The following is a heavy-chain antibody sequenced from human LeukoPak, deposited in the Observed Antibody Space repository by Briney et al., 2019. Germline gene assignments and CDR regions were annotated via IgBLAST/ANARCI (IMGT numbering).Heavy chain of an antibody. Sequence: SETLSLTCTVSGGSISSSSYYWGWIRQPPGKGLEWIGSIYYSGSTYYNPSLKSRVTISVDTSKNQFSLKLSSVTAADTAVYYCARGNHDSSGYYQYYFDYWGQGTLVTVSS. J-gene: IGHJ4*02. D-gene: IGHD3-22*01. CDR3: ARGNHDSSGYYQYYFDY. CDR2: IYYSGST. V-gene: IGHV4-39*01. CDR1: GGSISSSSYY.